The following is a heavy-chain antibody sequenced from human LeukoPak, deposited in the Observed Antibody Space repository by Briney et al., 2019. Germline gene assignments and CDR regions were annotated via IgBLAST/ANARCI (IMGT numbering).Heavy chain of an antibody. Sequence: SGTLSLTCTVSGYSISSGYYWGWIRQPPGKGLEWIGSIYHSGSTYYNPSLKSRVTISVDTSTNQFSLKLSSVTAADTAVYYCARGKNIVLMVQTPIVFDYWGQGTLVTVSS. CDR3: ARGKNIVLMVQTPIVFDY. CDR1: GYSISSGYY. V-gene: IGHV4-38-2*02. CDR2: IYHSGST. D-gene: IGHD2-8*01. J-gene: IGHJ4*02.